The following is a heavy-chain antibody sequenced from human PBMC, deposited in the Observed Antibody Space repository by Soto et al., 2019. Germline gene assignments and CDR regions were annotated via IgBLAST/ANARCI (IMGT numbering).Heavy chain of an antibody. Sequence: GGSLRLSCAASGFTFSSYGMHWVRQAPGKGLEWVAVISYDGSNKYYADSVKGRFTISRDNSKNTLYLQMNSLRAEDTAVYYCAKDGHRGTTDAFDIWGQGTMVTVSS. CDR2: ISYDGSNK. J-gene: IGHJ3*02. D-gene: IGHD4-17*01. V-gene: IGHV3-30*18. CDR3: AKDGHRGTTDAFDI. CDR1: GFTFSSYG.